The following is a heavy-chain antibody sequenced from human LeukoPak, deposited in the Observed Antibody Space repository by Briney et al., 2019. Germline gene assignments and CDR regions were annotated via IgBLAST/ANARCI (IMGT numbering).Heavy chain of an antibody. Sequence: GASVKVSCKASGGTLNSYVISWVRQAPGQGLEWMGGIIPISGTTNYAQKFQGRVTITADESTSTAYMELSSLRSEDTAVYYCATATMVRDVHFDYWGQGTLVTVSS. V-gene: IGHV1-69*13. CDR1: GGTLNSYV. J-gene: IGHJ4*02. CDR3: ATATMVRDVHFDY. CDR2: IIPISGTT. D-gene: IGHD3-10*01.